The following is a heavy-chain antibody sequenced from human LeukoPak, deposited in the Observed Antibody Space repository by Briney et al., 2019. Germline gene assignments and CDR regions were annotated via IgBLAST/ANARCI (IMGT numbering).Heavy chain of an antibody. J-gene: IGHJ4*02. D-gene: IGHD3-10*01. CDR2: ISRSSIYI. CDR3: ARARYGSGGYFFDF. V-gene: IGHV3-21*01. CDR1: GFTFSSYS. Sequence: GGSLRLSCAASGFTFSSYSMNWVRQAPGKGLEWVSSISRSSIYIYYADSVMGRFTISRDNAKNSLYLQMNSLRAEDTAVYYCARARYGSGGYFFDFWGQGTLVTVSS.